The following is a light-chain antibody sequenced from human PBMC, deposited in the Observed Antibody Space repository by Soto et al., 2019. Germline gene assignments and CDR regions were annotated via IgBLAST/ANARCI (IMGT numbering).Light chain of an antibody. V-gene: IGKV1-5*01. CDR3: QQYHTYST. CDR1: QAISDW. J-gene: IGKJ1*01. Sequence: IQMTQSPSTLSASVGDRVSITCRASQAISDWLAWYQQKPGQVPELLIFDVSTLESGVPSRFSGSRSGTEFTLTISSLQPDDFATYFCQQYHTYSTFGQGTKVDIK. CDR2: DVS.